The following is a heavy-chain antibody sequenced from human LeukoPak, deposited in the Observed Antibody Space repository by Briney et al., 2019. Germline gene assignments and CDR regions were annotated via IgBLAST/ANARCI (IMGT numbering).Heavy chain of an antibody. CDR3: ASIWGSNKFDY. CDR2: IYPGDSDT. J-gene: IGHJ4*02. CDR1: GYRFTSYW. D-gene: IGHD3-16*01. Sequence: GESLKISCKGSGYRFTSYWIGWARQMPGKGLEWMGIIYPGDSDTRYSPSFQGQVTISADKSFTTAYLQWSSLKASDTAMYYCASIWGSNKFDYWGQGTLVTVSS. V-gene: IGHV5-51*01.